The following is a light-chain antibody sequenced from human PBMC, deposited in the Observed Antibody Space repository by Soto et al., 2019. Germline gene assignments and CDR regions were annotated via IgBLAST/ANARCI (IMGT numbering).Light chain of an antibody. V-gene: IGKV3-15*01. J-gene: IGKJ1*01. CDR2: GAS. CDR3: QQYNNWLPGT. CDR1: QSVSSN. Sequence: IVMTQSPATLSVSPGERATLSCRASQSVSSNLAWYQQKPGQAPRLLIYGASTRATGIPARFSGSGSGTEFTLTFSSLQSEDFAVYYCQQYNNWLPGTFGQGTKVEIK.